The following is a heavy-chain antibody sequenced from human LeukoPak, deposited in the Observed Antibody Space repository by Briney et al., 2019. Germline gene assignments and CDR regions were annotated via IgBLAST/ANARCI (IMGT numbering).Heavy chain of an antibody. J-gene: IGHJ4*02. Sequence: SETLSLTCTVPGYSISSGYYWGWIRQPPGKGLEWIGSIYHSGSTYYNPSLKSRVTISVDTSKNQFSLKLSSVTAADTAVYYCARDNDFWSGYYGRDYWGQGTLVTVSS. V-gene: IGHV4-38-2*02. CDR3: ARDNDFWSGYYGRDY. D-gene: IGHD3-3*01. CDR1: GYSISSGYY. CDR2: IYHSGST.